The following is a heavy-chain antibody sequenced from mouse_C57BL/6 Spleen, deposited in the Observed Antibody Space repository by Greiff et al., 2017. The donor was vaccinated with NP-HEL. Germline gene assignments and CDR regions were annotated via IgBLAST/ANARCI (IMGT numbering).Heavy chain of an antibody. V-gene: IGHV1-82*01. CDR3: ARSGGYDVWFAY. J-gene: IGHJ3*01. D-gene: IGHD2-2*01. CDR2: IYPGDGDT. Sequence: VQLQQSGPELVKPGASVKISCKASGYAFSSSWMNWVKQRPGKGLEWIGRIYPGDGDTNYNGKFKGKATLTADKSSSTAYMQLSSLTSEDSAVYFCARSGGYDVWFAYWGQGTLVTVSA. CDR1: GYAFSSSW.